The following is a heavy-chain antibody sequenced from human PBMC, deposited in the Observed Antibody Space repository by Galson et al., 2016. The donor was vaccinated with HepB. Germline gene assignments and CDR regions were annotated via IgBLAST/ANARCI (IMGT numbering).Heavy chain of an antibody. CDR2: IYYSGFT. V-gene: IGHV4-39*07. J-gene: IGHJ6*02. D-gene: IGHD5-18*01. CDR3: ARGMDTTMISSPFQLQGYDYYGMDV. CDR1: GGSIGSSGYY. Sequence: SETLSLTCTVSGGSIGSSGYYWGWIRQPPGKGLEWIGSIYYSGFTYYKPSLKSRVSISIDTSKKQFSLNLNSVTAADTAVYYCARGMDTTMISSPFQLQGYDYYGMDVWGRGTTVTVSS.